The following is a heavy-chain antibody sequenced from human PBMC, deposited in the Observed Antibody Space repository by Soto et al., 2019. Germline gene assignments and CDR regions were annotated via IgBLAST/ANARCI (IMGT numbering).Heavy chain of an antibody. CDR3: AKDGASYYYYGMDV. Sequence: QVQLVESGGGVVQPGRSLRLSCAASGFTFSSYGMHWVRQAPGKGLEWVAVISYDGSNKYYADSVKGRFTISRDNSKNTLYRQMNSLRAEDTAVYYCAKDGASYYYYGMDVWGQGTTVTVSS. CDR1: GFTFSSYG. D-gene: IGHD3-10*01. J-gene: IGHJ6*02. V-gene: IGHV3-30*18. CDR2: ISYDGSNK.